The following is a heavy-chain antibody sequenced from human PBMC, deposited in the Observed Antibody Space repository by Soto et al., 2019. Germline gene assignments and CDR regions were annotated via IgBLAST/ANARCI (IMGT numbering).Heavy chain of an antibody. CDR2: ISWNSGSI. CDR1: GFTFDDYA. V-gene: IGHV3-9*01. D-gene: IGHD6-19*01. CDR3: AQDRGLVLSFYFDY. J-gene: IGHJ4*02. Sequence: EVQLVESGGGLVQPGRSLRLSCAASGFTFDDYAMHWVRQAPGKGLEWVSGISWNSGSIGYADSVKGRFTISRDNAKNSLYLHMNRLRAEDTALYYCAQDRGLVLSFYFDYWGQGTLVTVSS.